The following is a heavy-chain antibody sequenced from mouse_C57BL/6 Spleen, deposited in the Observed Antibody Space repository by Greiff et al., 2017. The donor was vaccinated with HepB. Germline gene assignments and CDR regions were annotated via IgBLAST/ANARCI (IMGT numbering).Heavy chain of an antibody. CDR1: GYTFTSYW. J-gene: IGHJ2*01. Sequence: QVQLQQPGAELVKPGASVKLSCKASGYTFTSYWMHWVKQRPGQGLEWIGMIHPNSGSTNYNEKFKSKATLTVDKSSSTAYMQLSSLTSEDSAVYYCARLGANWDVGPDYWGQGTTLTVSS. CDR2: IHPNSGST. V-gene: IGHV1-64*01. D-gene: IGHD4-1*01. CDR3: ARLGANWDVGPDY.